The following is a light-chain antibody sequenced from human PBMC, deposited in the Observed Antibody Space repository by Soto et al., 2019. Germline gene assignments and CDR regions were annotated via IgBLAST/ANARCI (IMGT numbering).Light chain of an antibody. CDR1: RDISKS. CDR2: DAS. V-gene: IGKV1-33*01. Sequence: IQMTQSPSSLSASVGDRVTITCQASRDISKSLSWYQQIPGKAPKLLIYDASNLETGVPTRFSGSGFGTDFSFPISSLQPEDIATYYCQHYDILPVTFGGGPTVEIK. J-gene: IGKJ4*01. CDR3: QHYDILPVT.